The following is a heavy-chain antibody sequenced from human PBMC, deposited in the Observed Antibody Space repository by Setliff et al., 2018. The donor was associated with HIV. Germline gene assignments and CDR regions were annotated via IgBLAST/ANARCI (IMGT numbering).Heavy chain of an antibody. J-gene: IGHJ4*02. Sequence: PGGSLRLSCVASGFTFRDFAMHWVRQAPGKGLEWLAVIGYDGSDKYYGDSVKGRFTISRDNSQNTLFLQMDSLRIEDTGIYYCGRGSTVPNAKYYFDFRGQGTLVTVSS. D-gene: IGHD2-2*01. CDR3: GRGSTVPNAKYYFDF. CDR1: GFTFRDFA. CDR2: IGYDGSDK. V-gene: IGHV3-33*01.